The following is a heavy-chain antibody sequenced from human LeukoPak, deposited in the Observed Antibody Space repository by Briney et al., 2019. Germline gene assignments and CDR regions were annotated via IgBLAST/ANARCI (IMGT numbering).Heavy chain of an antibody. CDR1: GGTFSNYA. D-gene: IGHD5-12*01. Sequence: SVTVSCKPSGGTFSNYAISWVRQAPGQGLEWMGGIIPIFGATNYAQKFQGRVTITADKSTSTAYMELSSLRSEDTAVYYCASRSPYSGYDLSDYWGQGTLVTVSS. CDR2: IIPIFGAT. V-gene: IGHV1-69*06. CDR3: ASRSPYSGYDLSDY. J-gene: IGHJ4*02.